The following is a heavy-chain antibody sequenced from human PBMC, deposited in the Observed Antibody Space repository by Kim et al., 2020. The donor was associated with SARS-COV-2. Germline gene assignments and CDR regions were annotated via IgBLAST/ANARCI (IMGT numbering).Heavy chain of an antibody. CDR3: GRDHCTSSGCYEYYYYGVDV. Sequence: ASVKVSCKASGYTFSDYYIQWLRQAPGQGLEWMGWINPNTGSTNYAQKFQGRVTMTRDTSTTTAYMELSWLRSDDTAVFYCGRDHCTSSGCYEYYYYGVDVWGQGTTVTVSS. CDR1: GYTFSDYY. D-gene: IGHD2-2*01. CDR2: INPNTGST. V-gene: IGHV1-2*02. J-gene: IGHJ6*02.